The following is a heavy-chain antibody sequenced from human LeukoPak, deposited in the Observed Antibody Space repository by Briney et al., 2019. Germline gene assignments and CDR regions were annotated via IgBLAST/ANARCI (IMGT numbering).Heavy chain of an antibody. V-gene: IGHV4-59*10. Sequence: SETLSLTCAVYGGSFSGYYWSWIRQPAGKGLEWIGRIYTSGSTNYNPSLKSRVTMSVDTSKNQFSLKLSSVTAADTAVYYCARGWILGPCFDYWGQGTLVTVSS. J-gene: IGHJ4*02. CDR1: GGSFSGYY. CDR2: IYTSGST. CDR3: ARGWILGPCFDY. D-gene: IGHD2-2*03.